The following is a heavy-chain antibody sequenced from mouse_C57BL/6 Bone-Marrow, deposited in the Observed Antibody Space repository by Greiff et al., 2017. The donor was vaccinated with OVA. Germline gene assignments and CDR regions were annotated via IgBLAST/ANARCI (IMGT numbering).Heavy chain of an antibody. D-gene: IGHD3-2*02. Sequence: VQLQQSGTVLARPGASVKMSCKTSGYTFTSYWMHWVKQRPGQGLEWIGAIYPGNSDTSYNQKFKGKAKLTAVTSASTAYMELSSLTNEDSAVYYGTNEAGRPYYAMDYWGQGTSVTGSS. CDR1: GYTFTSYW. CDR3: TNEAGRPYYAMDY. V-gene: IGHV1-5*01. CDR2: IYPGNSDT. J-gene: IGHJ4*01.